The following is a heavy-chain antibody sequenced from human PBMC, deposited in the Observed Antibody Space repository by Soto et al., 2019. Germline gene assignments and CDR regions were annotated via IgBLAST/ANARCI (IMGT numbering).Heavy chain of an antibody. D-gene: IGHD1-1*01. V-gene: IGHV3-23*01. Sequence: VGSLRLSCAASGFIFSNYAMSWVRQAPGRGLEWVSAISGSGATTYYPDSVKGRFTISRDNSKNTLYLQMNNLRADDTAVYYCTKGGIPRRYNIPKVDFDYWGQGSLVTVSS. CDR2: ISGSGATT. CDR3: TKGGIPRRYNIPKVDFDY. CDR1: GFIFSNYA. J-gene: IGHJ4*02.